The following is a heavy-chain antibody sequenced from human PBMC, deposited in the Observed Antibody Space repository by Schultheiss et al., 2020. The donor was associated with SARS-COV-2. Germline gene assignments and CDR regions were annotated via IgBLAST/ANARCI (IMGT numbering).Heavy chain of an antibody. CDR1: GFTFSDYY. J-gene: IGHJ4*02. D-gene: IGHD1-14*01. Sequence: GGSLRLSCAASGFTFSDYYMSWIRQAPGKGLEWVSVIYSGGSTYYADSVKGRFTISRDNSKNTLYLQMNSLRAEDTAVYYCAVTEGAFDYWGQGTLVTVSS. V-gene: IGHV3-53*01. CDR3: AVTEGAFDY. CDR2: IYSGGST.